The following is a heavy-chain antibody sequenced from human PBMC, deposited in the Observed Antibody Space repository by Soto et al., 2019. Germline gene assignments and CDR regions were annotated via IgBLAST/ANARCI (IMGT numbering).Heavy chain of an antibody. CDR3: ARRPISPRIAVAGYPMDV. V-gene: IGHV1-46*03. CDR2: INPSGGST. J-gene: IGHJ6*03. D-gene: IGHD6-19*01. CDR1: GYTFTSYY. Sequence: ASVKVSCKASGYTFTSYYMHWVRQAPGQGLEWMGIINPSGGSTSYAQKFQGRVTMTRDTSTSTVYMELSSLRSEDTAVYYCARRPISPRIAVAGYPMDVWGKGTTVTVSS.